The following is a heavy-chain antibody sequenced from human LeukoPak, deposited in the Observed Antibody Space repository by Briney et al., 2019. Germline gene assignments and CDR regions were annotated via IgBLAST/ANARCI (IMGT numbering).Heavy chain of an antibody. V-gene: IGHV3-23*01. CDR3: GKTTVGYSSGQKPAWPVDY. J-gene: IGHJ4*02. CDR1: GFTFGSHA. Sequence: GGSLRLSCAASGFTFGSHAMYWVRQAPGKGLEWVAGIFGSGGSPHYADSVKGRFTISRDNSRNTVYLQINSLRAEDTAVYYCGKTTVGYSSGQKPAWPVDYWGQGTLVTVSS. CDR2: IFGSGGSP. D-gene: IGHD5-18*01.